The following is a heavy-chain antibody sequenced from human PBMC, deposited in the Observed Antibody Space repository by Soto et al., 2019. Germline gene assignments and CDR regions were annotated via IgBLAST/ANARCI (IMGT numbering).Heavy chain of an antibody. CDR1: GFTFSKYG. CDR3: ASDVDTSSQYSQFDC. CDR2: MWADGARR. V-gene: IGHV3-33*01. Sequence: QVQLVESGGGVVQPGRSLRLSCAGSGFTFSKYGIHWVRQAPGKGLEWVAVMWADGARRYYADSGKGRFTVSRDNSRSTVNLQMNSLRDEDTAVYYCASDVDTSSQYSQFDCWGQGTVLTVSS. D-gene: IGHD2-2*01. J-gene: IGHJ4*02.